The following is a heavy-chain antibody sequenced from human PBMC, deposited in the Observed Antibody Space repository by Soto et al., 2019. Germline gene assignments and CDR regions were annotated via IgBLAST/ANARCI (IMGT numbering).Heavy chain of an antibody. CDR1: GIPYNTYA. J-gene: IGHJ4*02. CDR2: INAGNGDT. D-gene: IGHD5-12*01. Sequence: GASVKVSCKASGIPYNTYAIHWVRQAPGQGLEWMGWINAGNGDTRYSQNFQGRVTLTRDTSASTVYMDLGSLKSEDTGVYYCARAISGYVTWGQGTPVTVS. V-gene: IGHV1-3*01. CDR3: ARAISGYVT.